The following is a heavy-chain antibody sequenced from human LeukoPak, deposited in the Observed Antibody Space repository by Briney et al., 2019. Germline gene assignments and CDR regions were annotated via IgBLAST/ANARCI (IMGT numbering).Heavy chain of an antibody. CDR1: GYTFTTYG. J-gene: IGHJ4*02. D-gene: IGHD1-26*01. V-gene: IGHV1-18*01. CDR2: ISVYNGNT. CDR3: ATLSGSYLKSY. Sequence: ASVKVSCKTSGYTFTTYGISWVRQAPGHGLEWMGWISVYNGNTNYAQKLQGRVTMTTDTSTSTAYMEQRSLRSDDTAVYYCATLSGSYLKSYWGQGTLVTVSS.